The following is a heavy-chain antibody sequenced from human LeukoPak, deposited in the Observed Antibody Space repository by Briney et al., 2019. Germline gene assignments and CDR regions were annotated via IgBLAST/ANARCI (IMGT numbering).Heavy chain of an antibody. V-gene: IGHV1-18*01. Sequence: ASVKVSCKASGYXFTRFAISWVRQAPGQGLEWMGWISAYNGDANYVQKFQGRVTMTTDTSTSTAYMELRSLSSDDTAVYYCARSPYDFSGYYQFYFDYWGQGTPVTVSS. CDR3: ARSPYDFSGYYQFYFDY. CDR1: GYXFTRFA. CDR2: ISAYNGDA. D-gene: IGHD3-22*01. J-gene: IGHJ4*02.